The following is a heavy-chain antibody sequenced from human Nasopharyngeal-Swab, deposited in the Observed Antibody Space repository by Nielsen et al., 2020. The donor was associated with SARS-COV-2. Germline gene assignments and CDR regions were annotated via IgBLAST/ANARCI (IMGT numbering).Heavy chain of an antibody. CDR3: ARVAWDIVVVVAAGAPDC. V-gene: IGHV3-7*03. D-gene: IGHD2-15*01. J-gene: IGHJ4*02. Sequence: GESLKISCAASGFTFSSYWMSWVRQAPGKGLEWVANIKQDGSEKYYLDSVKGRFTISRDNAKNSLYLQMNSLRAEDTAVYYCARVAWDIVVVVAAGAPDCWGQGTLVTVSS. CDR1: GFTFSSYW. CDR2: IKQDGSEK.